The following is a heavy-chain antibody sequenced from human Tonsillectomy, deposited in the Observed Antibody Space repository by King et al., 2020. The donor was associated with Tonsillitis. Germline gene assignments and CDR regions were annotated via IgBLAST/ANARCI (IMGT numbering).Heavy chain of an antibody. CDR2: ISGSGGNT. V-gene: IGHV3-23*04. J-gene: IGHJ6*02. D-gene: IGHD1-26*01. CDR3: AKDKRYPAYYYHGLDV. Sequence: VQLVESGGGLVQPGGSLRLSCAASGFTFNSYAMNCVRQAPGKGLEWVSTISGSGGNTYYADSVKGRFTISRDNAKKMLYLQMTTLRVEDTAVYYCAKDKRYPAYYYHGLDVWGQGTTVTISS. CDR1: GFTFNSYA.